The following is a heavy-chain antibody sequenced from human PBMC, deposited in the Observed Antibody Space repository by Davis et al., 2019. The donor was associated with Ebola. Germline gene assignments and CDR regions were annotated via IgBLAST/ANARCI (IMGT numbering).Heavy chain of an antibody. J-gene: IGHJ3*02. CDR2: IKSKTDGGTT. CDR1: GFTFSNAW. V-gene: IGHV3-15*01. CDR3: TTDSPTTVVTRWAFDI. Sequence: PGGSLRLSCAASGFTFSNAWMSWVRQAPGKGLEWVGRIKSKTDGGTTDYAAPVKGRFTISRDDSKNTLYLQMNSLKTEDTAVYYCTTDSPTTVVTRWAFDIWGQGTMVTVSS. D-gene: IGHD4-23*01.